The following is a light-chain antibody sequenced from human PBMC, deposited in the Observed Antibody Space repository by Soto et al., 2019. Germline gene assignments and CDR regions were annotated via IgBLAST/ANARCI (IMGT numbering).Light chain of an antibody. CDR2: GAS. CDR3: QQYETWPPRFT. J-gene: IGKJ3*01. V-gene: IGKV3-15*01. CDR1: QSVSSN. Sequence: DIVLTQTPATLSVSPGERATLSCRASQSVSSNLAWYQQKPGQAPRLLIYGASSRATGIPARFSGSGFETEFTLTISSQQSEDFAVYYCQQYETWPPRFTFGPGTKVDIK.